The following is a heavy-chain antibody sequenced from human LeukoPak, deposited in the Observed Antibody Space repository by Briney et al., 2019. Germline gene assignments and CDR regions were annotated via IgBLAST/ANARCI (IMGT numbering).Heavy chain of an antibody. CDR3: ARDAADYIIDY. J-gene: IGHJ4*02. D-gene: IGHD4-11*01. Sequence: SETLSLTCAVYGGSFSGYYWSWIRQPPGKGLEWIGEINHSGSTNYNPSLKSRVTISVDTSKNQFSLKLSSVTAADTAVYYCARDAADYIIDYWGQGTLVTVSS. CDR1: GGSFSGYY. V-gene: IGHV4-34*01. CDR2: INHSGST.